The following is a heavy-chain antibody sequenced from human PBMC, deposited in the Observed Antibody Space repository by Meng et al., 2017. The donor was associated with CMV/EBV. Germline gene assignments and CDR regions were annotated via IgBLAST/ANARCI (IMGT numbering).Heavy chain of an antibody. J-gene: IGHJ4*02. V-gene: IGHV2-26*01. CDR2: IFSNDEK. CDR3: ARFVEYSNPKFDY. CDR1: GFPLSNGRMG. Sequence: GPTLVKPTETLTLTCTVSGFPLSNGRMGVSWIRQPPGKALEWLAHIFSNDEKSYSTSLQRRLTISKDTSKSQVVLTMTNMDPVDTATYYCARFVEYSNPKFDYWGQGTLVTVSS. D-gene: IGHD2/OR15-2a*01.